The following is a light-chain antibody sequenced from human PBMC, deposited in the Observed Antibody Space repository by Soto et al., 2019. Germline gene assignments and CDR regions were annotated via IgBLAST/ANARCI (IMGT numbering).Light chain of an antibody. CDR1: SGDVGGYDY. Sequence: QSALTQPASVSGSPGQSIAISCTGTSGDVGGYDYVSWYQQHPDKAPKLMIYEVTKRPSWVSNRFSGSKSGNTASLTISGLQPEDEADYYCSSHTSGPTRVFGGVT. CDR3: SSHTSGPTRV. J-gene: IGLJ1*01. CDR2: EVT. V-gene: IGLV2-14*01.